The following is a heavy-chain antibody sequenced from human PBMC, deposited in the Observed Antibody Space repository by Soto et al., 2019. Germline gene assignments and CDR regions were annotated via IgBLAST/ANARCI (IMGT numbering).Heavy chain of an antibody. CDR2: ISGRWGST. Sequence: PGGSLRLSCAASGFTFSIFAMRWVRQAPWKGLECVSTISGRWGSTYYADAVKVQFTISRDNSMGTLYLQMKGLRVEDTALYYCAKEVSLGSTVDLGYWGQGALVTVSS. V-gene: IGHV3-23*01. D-gene: IGHD3-10*01. CDR1: GFTFSIFA. J-gene: IGHJ4*02. CDR3: AKEVSLGSTVDLGY.